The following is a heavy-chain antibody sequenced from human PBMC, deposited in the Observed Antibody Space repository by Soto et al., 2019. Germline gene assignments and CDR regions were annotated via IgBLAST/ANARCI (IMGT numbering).Heavy chain of an antibody. CDR1: VYPFLDSG. CDR3: ASCPQNCITSSPCCLFFDY. D-gene: IGHD3-10*01. J-gene: IGHJ4*02. CDR2: INAGNGNT. Sequence: ASVMASWDAPVYPFLDSGTLRVRRARGQSLEWMGLINAGNGNTKYSQKFQGRVTLTRDTSASTAYMELSSLRSEDTAVYYCASCPQNCITSSPCCLFFDYWGQGTLVTVSS. V-gene: IGHV1-3*01.